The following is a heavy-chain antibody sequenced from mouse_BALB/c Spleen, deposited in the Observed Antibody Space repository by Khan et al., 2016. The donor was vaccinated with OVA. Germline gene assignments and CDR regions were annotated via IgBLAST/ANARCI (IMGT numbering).Heavy chain of an antibody. J-gene: IGHJ3*01. Sequence: EVQLQESGPGLVKPSQSLSLTCTVTGYSITSEYAWNWIRQFPGNQLEWMGYINYSGNTRFNPYLKSQTSITRDTSKNQFFLQLNTVTTEDTATYYCARKDYYDYDPFPYWGQGTLVTVSA. CDR1: GYSITSEYA. CDR2: INYSGNT. D-gene: IGHD2-4*01. V-gene: IGHV3-2*02. CDR3: ARKDYYDYDPFPY.